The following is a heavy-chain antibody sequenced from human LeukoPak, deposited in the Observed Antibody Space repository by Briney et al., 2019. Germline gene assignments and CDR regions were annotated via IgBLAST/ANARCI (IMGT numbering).Heavy chain of an antibody. CDR3: ARGVIAAGGNDFDY. D-gene: IGHD6-13*01. Sequence: SETLSLTCTVSGGSISSSSYYWGWIRQPPGKGLEWIGSIYYSGSTYYNPSLKSRVTISVDTSKNQFSLKLSSVTAADTAVYYCARGVIAAGGNDFDYWGQGTLVTVSS. CDR2: IYYSGST. CDR1: GGSISSSSYY. V-gene: IGHV4-39*07. J-gene: IGHJ4*02.